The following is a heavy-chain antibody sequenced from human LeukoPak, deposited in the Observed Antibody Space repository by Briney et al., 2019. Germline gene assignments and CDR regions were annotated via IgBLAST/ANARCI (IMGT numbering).Heavy chain of an antibody. J-gene: IGHJ5*02. Sequence: GGSLRLSCAASGFTFSTYWMHWVRQAPGKGLLWVSRINSDGSSATYADSVKGRLNISRDNAKNTLYLQMNSLRAKDTAVYYCASHRVVRGVFDPWGQGTLVTVSS. D-gene: IGHD3-10*01. CDR1: GFTFSTYW. CDR2: INSDGSSA. V-gene: IGHV3-74*01. CDR3: ASHRVVRGVFDP.